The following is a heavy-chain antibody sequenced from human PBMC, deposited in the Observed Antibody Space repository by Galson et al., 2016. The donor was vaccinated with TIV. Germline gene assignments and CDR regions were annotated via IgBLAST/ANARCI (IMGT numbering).Heavy chain of an antibody. D-gene: IGHD6-19*01. Sequence: SLRLSCAGSGFTFSSYSMTWVRQAPGKGLEWVSYISESSDTIYYGDSVKGRFTIARDNAKNSVYLQMNNLRTEDTGVYYCARDEKRSDWYFWFDPWGQGTLVTVSA. CDR1: GFTFSSYS. CDR2: ISESSDTI. J-gene: IGHJ5*02. V-gene: IGHV3-48*01. CDR3: ARDEKRSDWYFWFDP.